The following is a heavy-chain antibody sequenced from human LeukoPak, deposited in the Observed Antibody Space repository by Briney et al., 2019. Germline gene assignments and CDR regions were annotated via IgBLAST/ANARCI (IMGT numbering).Heavy chain of an antibody. CDR2: IYYTGST. V-gene: IGHV4-39*01. J-gene: IGHJ4*02. Sequence: LETLSLTCSVSGGSISSSSYFWGWIRQPPGKGLEWIGSIYYTGSTYYNPSLKSRVTISVDTSKNQFSLNLSSVTAADTAVYYCARHTSSSMDYWGQGTLVTVSS. CDR3: ARHTSSSMDY. D-gene: IGHD6-6*01. CDR1: GGSISSSSYF.